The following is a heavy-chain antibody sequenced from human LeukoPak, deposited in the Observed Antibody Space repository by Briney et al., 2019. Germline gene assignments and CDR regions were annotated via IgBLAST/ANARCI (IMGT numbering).Heavy chain of an antibody. CDR3: ASQPAYGGRYYFDY. V-gene: IGHV1-2*06. CDR2: INPNSGGT. Sequence: ASVKVSCKASGYTLTGYYMHWVRQAPGQGLEWMGRINPNSGGTNYAQKFQGRVTMTRDTSISTAYMELSRLRSDDTAVYYCASQPAYGGRYYFDYWGQGTLVTVSS. D-gene: IGHD4/OR15-4a*01. J-gene: IGHJ4*02. CDR1: GYTLTGYY.